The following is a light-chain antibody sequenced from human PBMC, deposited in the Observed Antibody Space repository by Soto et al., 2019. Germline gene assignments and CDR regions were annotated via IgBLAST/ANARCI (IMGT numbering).Light chain of an antibody. CDR2: EVT. CDR1: SSDVGSYDL. Sequence: QSVLTQPASVSGSPGQSITISCTGTSSDVGSYDLVSWYQHHPGTAPKLILYEVTKRPSGVSNRFSGSKSGNTASLTISGLQTEDDSHYYCCSYADGNTLLFGGGTQLTV. CDR3: CSYADGNTLL. J-gene: IGLJ2*01. V-gene: IGLV2-23*02.